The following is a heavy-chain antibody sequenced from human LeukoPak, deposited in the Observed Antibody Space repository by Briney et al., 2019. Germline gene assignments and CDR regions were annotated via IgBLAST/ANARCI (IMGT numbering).Heavy chain of an antibody. D-gene: IGHD3-22*01. CDR2: IIPIVGTT. CDR3: ARGGYYYDSSGYSHLPDY. J-gene: IGHJ4*02. Sequence: ASVKVSCTASGGTFSSYAFSWVRQAPGQGLEWMGGIIPIVGTTNYAQMFQGRVTITADESTSTAYMELSSLRSEDTAVYYCARGGYYYDSSGYSHLPDYWGQGTLVTVSA. CDR1: GGTFSSYA. V-gene: IGHV1-69*13.